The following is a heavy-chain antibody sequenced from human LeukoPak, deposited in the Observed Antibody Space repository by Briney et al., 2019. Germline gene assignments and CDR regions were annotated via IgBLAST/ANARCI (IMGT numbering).Heavy chain of an antibody. V-gene: IGHV1-69*13. Sequence: ASVKVSCKASGYTFTGYYMHWVRQAPGQGLEWMGGIIPIFGTANYAQKFQGRVTITADESTSTAYMELSSLRSEDTAVYYCATSRDIAYCGGDCYIQAWFDPWGQGTLVTVSS. D-gene: IGHD2-21*02. J-gene: IGHJ5*02. CDR2: IIPIFGTA. CDR3: ATSRDIAYCGGDCYIQAWFDP. CDR1: GYTFTGYY.